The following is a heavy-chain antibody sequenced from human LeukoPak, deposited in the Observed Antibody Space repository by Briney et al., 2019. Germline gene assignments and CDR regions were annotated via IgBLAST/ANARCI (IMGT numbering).Heavy chain of an antibody. D-gene: IGHD2-21*02. CDR2: ISGSGGST. Sequence: GGSLRLSCAASGFTFSSYAMSWVRQAPGKGLEWVSAISGSGGSTYYADSVKGRFTISRDNSKNTLYLQMSSLRPEDTAVYFCVRGDSDHHFGMDVWGQGTTVIVSS. CDR3: VRGDSDHHFGMDV. J-gene: IGHJ6*02. CDR1: GFTFSSYA. V-gene: IGHV3-23*01.